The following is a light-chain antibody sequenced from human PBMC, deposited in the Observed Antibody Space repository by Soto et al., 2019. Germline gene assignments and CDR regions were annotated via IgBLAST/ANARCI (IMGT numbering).Light chain of an antibody. CDR1: LSINKNY. V-gene: IGKV3-20*01. CDR2: AAS. Sequence: EVVLTQSPGTLSLSPGERATLSCRANLSINKNYLAWYQQKPGQAPRLLIYAASSRVTGIPERFSGGGSGTDFTLSIVRLEPEDFAVYYCQQYGSAPRTFGQGTKVEVK. J-gene: IGKJ1*01. CDR3: QQYGSAPRT.